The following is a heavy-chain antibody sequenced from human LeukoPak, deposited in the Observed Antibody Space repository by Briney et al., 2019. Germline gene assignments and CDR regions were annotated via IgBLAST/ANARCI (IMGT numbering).Heavy chain of an antibody. J-gene: IGHJ4*02. CDR2: IYSSGST. Sequence: SETLSLTCTVSGDSISSGGYYWSWIRLPAGKGLEWIGRIYSSGSTIYNPSLKSRVTISLGTSKNQFSLKLTSVTAADTAIYYCARGPLQSLFDDWGQGTLVTVSS. CDR1: GDSISSGGYY. V-gene: IGHV4-61*02. CDR3: ARGPLQSLFDD.